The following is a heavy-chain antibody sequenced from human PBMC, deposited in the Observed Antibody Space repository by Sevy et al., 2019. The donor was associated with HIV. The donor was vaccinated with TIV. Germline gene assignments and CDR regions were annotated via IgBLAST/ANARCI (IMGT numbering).Heavy chain of an antibody. D-gene: IGHD5-18*01. J-gene: IGHJ4*02. CDR3: ASGDTTMITDLDY. V-gene: IGHV3-23*01. CDR1: GFTFSNYA. CDR2: INNGGST. Sequence: GGSLRLSCGASGFTFSNYAMSWVRQAPGKGPEWVSGINNGGSTYYADSVKGRFTISRDNSKKMVVLQMNSLRAEDTAVYYCASGDTTMITDLDYRGQGALVTVSS.